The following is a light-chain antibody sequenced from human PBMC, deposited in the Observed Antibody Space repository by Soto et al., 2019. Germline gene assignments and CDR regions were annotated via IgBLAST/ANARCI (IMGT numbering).Light chain of an antibody. CDR3: LLLYRGNRRV. CDR1: TGPVTSSHY. J-gene: IGLJ1*01. CDR2: DTS. Sequence: QTVVTQEPSLTVSPGGTVTLTCGSSTGPVTSSHYPYWFQQKPGQAPRTLIYDTSNRYSWTPARFSASLLGDKAALTLSGAQPEDEADYYCLLLYRGNRRVFGAGTKLT. V-gene: IGLV7-46*01.